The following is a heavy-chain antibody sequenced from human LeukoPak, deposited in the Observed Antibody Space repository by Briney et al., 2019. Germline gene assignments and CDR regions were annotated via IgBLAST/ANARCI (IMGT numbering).Heavy chain of an antibody. Sequence: ASVKVSCKASGGTFSSYAISWVRQAPGQGLEWMGRIIPILGIANYAQKFQGRVTITADKSTSTAYMELSSLRSEDTAVYYCARPYSSGWRRGKYFRHWGQGTLVTVSS. CDR2: IIPILGIA. CDR1: GGTFSSYA. CDR3: ARPYSSGWRRGKYFRH. V-gene: IGHV1-69*04. D-gene: IGHD6-19*01. J-gene: IGHJ1*01.